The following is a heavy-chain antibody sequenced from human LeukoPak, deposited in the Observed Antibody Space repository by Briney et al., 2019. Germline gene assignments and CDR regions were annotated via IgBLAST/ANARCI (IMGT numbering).Heavy chain of an antibody. CDR1: GFTFSSYS. D-gene: IGHD3-22*01. CDR2: IKQDGSEK. V-gene: IGHV3-7*01. Sequence: PGGSLRLSCAASGFTFSSYSMNWVRQAPGKGLEWVANIKQDGSEKYYVDSVKGRFTISRDNAKNSLYLQMNSLRAEDTAVYYCARELTYYYDSSGYYPGGDAFDIWGQGTMVTVSS. J-gene: IGHJ3*02. CDR3: ARELTYYYDSSGYYPGGDAFDI.